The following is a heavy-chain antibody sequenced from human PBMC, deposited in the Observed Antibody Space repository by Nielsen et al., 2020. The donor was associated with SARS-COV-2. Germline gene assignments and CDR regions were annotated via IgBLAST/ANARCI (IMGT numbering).Heavy chain of an antibody. D-gene: IGHD2-2*02. CDR1: GYTFTSYG. CDR3: ARDLYCSSTSCYRAFRFDP. J-gene: IGHJ5*02. Sequence: ASVKVSCKASGYTFTSYGISWVRQAPGQGLEWMGWISAYNGNTNYAQKLQGRVTMTTDTSTSTAYMELRSLRSDDTAVYYCARDLYCSSTSCYRAFRFDPWGQGTLVTAPQ. V-gene: IGHV1-18*04. CDR2: ISAYNGNT.